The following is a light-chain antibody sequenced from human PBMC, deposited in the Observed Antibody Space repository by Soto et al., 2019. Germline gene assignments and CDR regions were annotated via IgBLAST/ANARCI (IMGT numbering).Light chain of an antibody. CDR3: QQYKNWPRT. Sequence: IVLTQAPSSLAVSAVEIVALAFIASQSVDINLAWYQQKPGQAPRLVIYGASTRATDMPGTFSGSGSGTEFTLTISSLQSEDFGVYYCQQYKNWPRTFGQGTKVDIK. CDR2: GAS. CDR1: QSVDIN. V-gene: IGKV3-15*01. J-gene: IGKJ1*01.